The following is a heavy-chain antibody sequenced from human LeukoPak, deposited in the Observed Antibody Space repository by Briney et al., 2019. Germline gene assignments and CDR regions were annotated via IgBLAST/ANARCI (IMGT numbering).Heavy chain of an antibody. J-gene: IGHJ4*02. D-gene: IGHD6-13*01. CDR1: GFTFSNYG. V-gene: IGHV3-23*01. CDR2: ISGSGDST. Sequence: GGTLRLSCAASGFTFSNYGMSWVRQAPGEGLEWVSGISGSGDSTFYADSVKGRFTISRDNSKNTRYLQMNSLRAEDTAVYYCARTSGLLGIAAPGVLWGQGTLVTVSS. CDR3: ARTSGLLGIAAPGVL.